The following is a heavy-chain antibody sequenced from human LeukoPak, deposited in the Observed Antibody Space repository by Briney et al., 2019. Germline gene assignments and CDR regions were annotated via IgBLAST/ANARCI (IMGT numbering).Heavy chain of an antibody. J-gene: IGHJ6*03. CDR1: GGSFSGYY. CDR2: INHSGST. Sequence: PSETPSLTCAVYGGSFSGYYWSWIRQPPGKGLEWIGEINHSGSTNYNPSLKSRVTISVDTSKNQFSLKLSSVTAADTAVYYCARGLRYYYYYMDVWGKGTTVTVSS. CDR3: ARGLRYYYYYMDV. D-gene: IGHD4-17*01. V-gene: IGHV4-34*01.